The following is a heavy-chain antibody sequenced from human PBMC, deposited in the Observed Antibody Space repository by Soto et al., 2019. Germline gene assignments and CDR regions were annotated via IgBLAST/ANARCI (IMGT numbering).Heavy chain of an antibody. V-gene: IGHV1-8*01. CDR2: MNPNSGNT. D-gene: IGHD6-13*01. CDR3: ARGQQGRGFDP. CDR1: GYTFTSYD. Sequence: QVQLVQSGAEVKKPGASVKVSCKASGYTFTSYDINWVRQATGQGLEWMGWMNPNSGNTGYAQKFQDRVTMTRNTSTSTAYLEQSSLSSAETAAYYCARGQQGRGFDPWGQGTLVTVSS. J-gene: IGHJ5*02.